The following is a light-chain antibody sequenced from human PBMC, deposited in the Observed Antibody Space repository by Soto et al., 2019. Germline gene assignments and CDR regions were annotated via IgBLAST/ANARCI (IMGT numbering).Light chain of an antibody. Sequence: EIVLTQSPGTLSLSPGERATISCRASQSVSTTYLAWYQQKPGQAPRLLIYGASSRATGIPDRFSGSGSGTDFTLPISRLEPEDLAVYYCQQYGSSRWTFGQGTKVEIK. J-gene: IGKJ1*01. V-gene: IGKV3-20*01. CDR1: QSVSTTY. CDR2: GAS. CDR3: QQYGSSRWT.